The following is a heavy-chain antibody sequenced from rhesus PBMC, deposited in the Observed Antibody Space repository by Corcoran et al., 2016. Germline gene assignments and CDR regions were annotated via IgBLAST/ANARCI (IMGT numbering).Heavy chain of an antibody. D-gene: IGHD3-34*01. V-gene: IGHV3S25*01. Sequence: EVQLVESGGGLVQPGGSLRLSCAAPGFTFCHYNMYWLRRAPGKGREWISTISSGSGSTYYADSVKGRFTISRDNSKTTLSLQMNSLRAEDTAVYYCAKETGVITHFADFEFWGPGALVTVSS. CDR1: GFTFCHYN. CDR2: ISSGSGST. CDR3: AKETGVITHFADFEF. J-gene: IGHJ1*01.